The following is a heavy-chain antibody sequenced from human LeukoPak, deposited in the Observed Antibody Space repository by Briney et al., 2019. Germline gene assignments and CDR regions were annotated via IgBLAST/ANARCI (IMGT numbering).Heavy chain of an antibody. J-gene: IGHJ5*02. D-gene: IGHD2-2*01. V-gene: IGHV3-23*01. CDR1: GFTFSSYA. Sequence: GGSLRLSCAASGFTFSSYAMGWVRQAPGKGLEWVSAISGSGGSTYYADSVKGRFTISRDNSKNTLYLQMNSLRAEDTAVYYCAKGGAQCSSTSCYINWFAPWGQGTLVTVSS. CDR2: ISGSGGST. CDR3: AKGGAQCSSTSCYINWFAP.